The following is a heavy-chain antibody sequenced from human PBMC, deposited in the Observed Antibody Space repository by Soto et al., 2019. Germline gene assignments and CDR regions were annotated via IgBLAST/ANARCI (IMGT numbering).Heavy chain of an antibody. Sequence: EVQLVESGGDLVEPGGSLRLSCAASGFTFSNVWMTWVRQAPGKGLEFIGRIKSKTDGGTADYAAPVKGRFTISRDDSKNTLYLELNSLKTEDTAVYYCTTTLRWVCDFDYWGQGTLVTVSS. CDR1: GFTFSNVW. D-gene: IGHD4-17*01. V-gene: IGHV3-15*01. J-gene: IGHJ4*02. CDR2: IKSKTDGGTA. CDR3: TTTLRWVCDFDY.